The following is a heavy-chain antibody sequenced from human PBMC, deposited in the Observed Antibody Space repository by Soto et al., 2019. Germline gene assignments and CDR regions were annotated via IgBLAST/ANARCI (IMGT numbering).Heavy chain of an antibody. CDR1: GFTFRDYY. D-gene: IGHD3-22*01. Sequence: GGSLRLSCAASGFTFRDYYISWIRQAPGKGLEWVSYISSSGSTIYYADSVKGRFTISRDNAKNSLYLQMNSLRAEDTAVYYCARVDTYYYDSSGYYEGYYYYGMDVWGQGTTVTV. CDR3: ARVDTYYYDSSGYYEGYYYYGMDV. CDR2: ISSSGSTI. J-gene: IGHJ6*02. V-gene: IGHV3-11*01.